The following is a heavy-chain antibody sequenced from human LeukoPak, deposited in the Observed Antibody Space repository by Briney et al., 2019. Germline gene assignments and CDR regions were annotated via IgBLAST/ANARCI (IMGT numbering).Heavy chain of an antibody. V-gene: IGHV4-39*07. CDR3: ARASSGWYYFDY. CDR2: IYYSGST. J-gene: IGHJ4*02. CDR1: SGSISSSSYY. Sequence: SETLSLTCTVSSGSISSSSYYWGWIRQPPGKGLEWIGSIYYSGSTYYNPSLKSRVTISVDTSKNQFSLKLSSVTAADTAVYYCARASSGWYYFDYWGQGTLVTVSS. D-gene: IGHD6-19*01.